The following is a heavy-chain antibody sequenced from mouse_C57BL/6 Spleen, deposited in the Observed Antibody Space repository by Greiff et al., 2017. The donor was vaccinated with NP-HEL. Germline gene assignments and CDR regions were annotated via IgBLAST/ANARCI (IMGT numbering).Heavy chain of an antibody. V-gene: IGHV1-80*01. CDR2: IYPGDGDT. J-gene: IGHJ2*01. D-gene: IGHD2-3*01. CDR3: ARSTYDGYPDY. CDR1: GYAFSSYW. Sequence: QVQLKESGAELVKPGASVKISCKASGYAFSSYWMNWVKQRPGKGLEWIGQIYPGDGDTNYNGKFKGKATLTADKSSSTAYMQLSSLTSEDSAVYFCARSTYDGYPDYWGQGTTLTVSS.